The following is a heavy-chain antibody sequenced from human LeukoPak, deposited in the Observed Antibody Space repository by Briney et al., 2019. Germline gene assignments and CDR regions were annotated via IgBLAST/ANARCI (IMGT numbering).Heavy chain of an antibody. CDR1: GSSISSGGYY. V-gene: IGHV4-31*03. CDR3: ARSTVPDTYYYGMDV. J-gene: IGHJ6*02. D-gene: IGHD3-9*01. Sequence: SETLSLTCTVSGSSISSGGYYWSWIRQHPGKGLEWIGYIYYSGSTYYNPSLKSRVTISVDTSKNQFSLKLSSVTAADTAVYYCARSTVPDTYYYGMDVWGQGTTVTVSS. CDR2: IYYSGST.